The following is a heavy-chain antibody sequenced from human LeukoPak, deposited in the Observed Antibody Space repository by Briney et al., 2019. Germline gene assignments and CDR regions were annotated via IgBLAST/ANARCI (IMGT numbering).Heavy chain of an antibody. CDR1: GFTFSSYS. J-gene: IGHJ4*02. Sequence: PGGSLRLSCAASGFTFSSYSMNWVRQAPGKGLEWVSSISSSSRYIYYADSVKGRFTISRDNAKNTLYLQMNSLRAEDTAVYYCAREDSYYYGSGSYPFDYWGQGTLVTVSS. CDR3: AREDSYYYGSGSYPFDY. V-gene: IGHV3-21*01. CDR2: ISSSSRYI. D-gene: IGHD3-10*01.